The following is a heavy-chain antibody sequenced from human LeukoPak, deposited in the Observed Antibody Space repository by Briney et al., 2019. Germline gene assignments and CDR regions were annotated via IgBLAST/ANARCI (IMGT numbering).Heavy chain of an antibody. Sequence: GASLRLSCAASGFTFSSYAMSWVRQAPGKGLEWVSAISGSGGSTYCADSVKGRFTISRDSSKNTLYLQMNSLRAEDTAVYYCAKGQQLVLYWGQGTLVTVSS. D-gene: IGHD6-6*01. J-gene: IGHJ4*02. CDR1: GFTFSSYA. CDR3: AKGQQLVLY. CDR2: ISGSGGST. V-gene: IGHV3-23*01.